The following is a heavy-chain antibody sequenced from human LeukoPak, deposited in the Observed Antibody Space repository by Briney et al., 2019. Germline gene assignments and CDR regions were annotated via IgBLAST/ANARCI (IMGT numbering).Heavy chain of an antibody. CDR1: GFTFSSYS. CDR2: ISSSSSTI. D-gene: IGHD6-13*01. V-gene: IGHV3-48*04. Sequence: GGSLRLSCAASGFTFSSYSMNWVRQAPGKGLEWVSYISSSSSTIYYADSVKGRFTISRDNAKNSLYLQMNSLRAEDTAVYYCAKDLLEIAAAGVFDYWGQGTMVTVSS. J-gene: IGHJ4*03. CDR3: AKDLLEIAAAGVFDY.